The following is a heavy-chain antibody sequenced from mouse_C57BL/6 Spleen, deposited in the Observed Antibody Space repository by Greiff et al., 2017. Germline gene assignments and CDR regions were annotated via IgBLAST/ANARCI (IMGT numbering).Heavy chain of an antibody. V-gene: IGHV1-80*01. D-gene: IGHD4-1*01. CDR2: IYPGDGDT. CDR3: ARRANWDGYWYFDV. CDR1: GYAFSSYW. J-gene: IGHJ1*03. Sequence: LEESGAELVKPGASVKISCKASGYAFSSYWMNWVKQRPGKGLEWIGQIYPGDGDTNYNGKFKGKATLTADKSSSTAYMQLSSLTSEDSAVYCCARRANWDGYWYFDVWGTGTTVTVSS.